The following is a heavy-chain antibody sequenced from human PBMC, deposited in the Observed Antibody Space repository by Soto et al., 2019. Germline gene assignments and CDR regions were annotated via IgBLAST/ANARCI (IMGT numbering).Heavy chain of an antibody. J-gene: IGHJ6*02. Sequence: GASVKVSCKASGGTFSSYAISWVRQAPGQGLEWMGGIIPIFGTANYAQKFQGRVTITADESTSTAYMELSSLRSEDTAVYYCARGGYDFWSGYYYYYYGMDVWGQGTTVTVSS. CDR3: ARGGYDFWSGYYYYYYGMDV. D-gene: IGHD3-3*01. CDR2: IIPIFGTA. V-gene: IGHV1-69*13. CDR1: GGTFSSYA.